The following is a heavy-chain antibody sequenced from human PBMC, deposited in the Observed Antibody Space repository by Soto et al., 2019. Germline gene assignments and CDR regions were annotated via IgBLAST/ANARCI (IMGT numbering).Heavy chain of an antibody. Sequence: QVQLVESGGGVVQPGRSLRLSCAASGFTFSRYAMHWVRQAPGKGLEWVAVISYDGSNKYYADSVKGRFTISRDNSKNTLYLQMNSLRAVDTAVYYCAREDYDFWSGYYTWEYYYYGMDVWGQGTTVTVSS. D-gene: IGHD3-3*01. J-gene: IGHJ6*02. CDR1: GFTFSRYA. CDR2: ISYDGSNK. CDR3: AREDYDFWSGYYTWEYYYYGMDV. V-gene: IGHV3-30-3*01.